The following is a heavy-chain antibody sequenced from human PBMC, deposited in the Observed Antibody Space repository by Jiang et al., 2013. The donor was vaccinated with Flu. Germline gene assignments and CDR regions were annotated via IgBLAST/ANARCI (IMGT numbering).Heavy chain of an antibody. CDR2: ISGSGIYT. CDR3: VRQPDTTGTNWFDY. CDR1: GFTFPNYA. D-gene: IGHD1-1*01. Sequence: VQLLESGGGLVQPGGSLRLSCAASGFTFPNYAMAWVRQAPGNGLEWVSTISGSGIYTYYGDSVKGRFTFSRDNSENTVYLQMNSLRAEDTALYYCVRQPDTTGTNWFDYWGQGTLV. V-gene: IGHV3-23*01. J-gene: IGHJ5*01.